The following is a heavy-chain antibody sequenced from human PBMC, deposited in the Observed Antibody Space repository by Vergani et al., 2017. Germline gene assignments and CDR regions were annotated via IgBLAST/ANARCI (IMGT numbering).Heavy chain of an antibody. CDR3: ARGLVATTPHDFDY. V-gene: IGHV3-33*01. CDR1: GFTFSSYG. Sequence: VQLVESGGGVVQPGRSLRLSCAASGFTFSSYGMHWVRQAPGKGLEWVAVIWYDGSNKYYADSVKGRFTISRDNSKNTLYLQMNSLRAEDTAVYYCARGLVATTPHDFDYWGQGTLVTVSS. CDR2: IWYDGSNK. J-gene: IGHJ4*02. D-gene: IGHD5-12*01.